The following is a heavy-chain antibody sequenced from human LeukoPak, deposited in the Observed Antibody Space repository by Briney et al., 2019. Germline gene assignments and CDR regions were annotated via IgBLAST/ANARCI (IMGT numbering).Heavy chain of an antibody. Sequence: GGSLRLSCAASGFTFSSYGMHWVRQAPGKGLEWVAVISYDGYNKYYADSVKGRFTISRDNSKNTLYLQMNSLRAEDTAVYYCARVTATYDSSGYYPYYFDYWGQGTLVTVSS. D-gene: IGHD3-22*01. V-gene: IGHV3-30*03. CDR1: GFTFSSYG. CDR2: ISYDGYNK. J-gene: IGHJ4*02. CDR3: ARVTATYDSSGYYPYYFDY.